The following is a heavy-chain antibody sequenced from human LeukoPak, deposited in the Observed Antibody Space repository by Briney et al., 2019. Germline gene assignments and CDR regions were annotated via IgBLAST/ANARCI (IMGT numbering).Heavy chain of an antibody. CDR1: GFTFSSYG. Sequence: GGSLRLSCAASGFTFSSYGMHWVRQAPGKGLEWVAFIRYDGSNKYYADSVKGRFTIPRDNSKNTLYLQMNSLRAEDTAVYYCAKDSSRYYYGSGSYLDYWGQGTLVTVSS. J-gene: IGHJ4*02. V-gene: IGHV3-30*02. CDR3: AKDSSRYYYGSGSYLDY. CDR2: IRYDGSNK. D-gene: IGHD3-10*01.